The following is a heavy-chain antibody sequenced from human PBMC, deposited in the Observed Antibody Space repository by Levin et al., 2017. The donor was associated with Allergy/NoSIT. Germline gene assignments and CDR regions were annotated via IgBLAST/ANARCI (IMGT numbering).Heavy chain of an antibody. J-gene: IGHJ4*02. CDR1: GYSFTSYW. CDR2: IFPSDSDT. D-gene: IGHD2-21*01. Sequence: GESLKISCQASGYSFTSYWFGWVRQRPGKGLEWMGLIFPSDSDTRVSPSFQGQIIMSVDKSINPAYLQWSSLKASDSVMYYCARRDSDGSNSFDYWGQGTLVTVSS. CDR3: ARRDSDGSNSFDY. V-gene: IGHV5-51*01.